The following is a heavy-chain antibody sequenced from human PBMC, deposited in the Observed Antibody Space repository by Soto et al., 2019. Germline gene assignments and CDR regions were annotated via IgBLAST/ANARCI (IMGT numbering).Heavy chain of an antibody. V-gene: IGHV4-4*02. CDR2: IYYSGST. CDR1: GDSISSNNW. J-gene: IGHJ4*02. Sequence: SETLSLTCAVSGDSISSNNWWGWVRQPPGKGLEWIGEIYYSGSTNYNPSLKSRVTISVDKSRNQFSLKLSSVTAADTAVYYCAREAPGTSYFDCWGRGTQVTVSS. D-gene: IGHD6-13*01. CDR3: AREAPGTSYFDC.